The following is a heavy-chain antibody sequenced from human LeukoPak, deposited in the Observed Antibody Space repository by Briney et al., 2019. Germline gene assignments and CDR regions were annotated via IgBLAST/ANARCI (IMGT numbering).Heavy chain of an antibody. D-gene: IGHD6-13*01. Sequence: ASVKVSCKASGYTFTGYYMHWVRQTPGQGLEWMGIINPSGGSTSYAQKFQGRVTMTRDTSTSTVYMELSSLRSEDTAVYYCAYSSSWHQPFDYWGQGTLVTVSS. CDR3: AYSSSWHQPFDY. J-gene: IGHJ4*02. CDR1: GYTFTGYY. V-gene: IGHV1-46*03. CDR2: INPSGGST.